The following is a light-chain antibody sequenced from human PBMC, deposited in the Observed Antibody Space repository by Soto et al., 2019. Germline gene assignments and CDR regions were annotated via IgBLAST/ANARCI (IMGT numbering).Light chain of an antibody. V-gene: IGKV3-11*01. CDR3: QPRSNWPSIT. J-gene: IGKJ5*01. CDR1: QSVSSY. CDR2: DAS. Sequence: EIVLTQSPATLSLSPGERATLSCRASQSVSSYLAWYQQKPGQAPRLLIYDASNRATGIPARFSGSGSGTGFTLTISSLEPEDFAVYCWQPRSNWPSITFGQGTRLEIK.